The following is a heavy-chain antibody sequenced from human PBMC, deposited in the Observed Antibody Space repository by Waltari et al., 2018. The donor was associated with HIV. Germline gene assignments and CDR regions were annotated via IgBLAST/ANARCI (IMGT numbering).Heavy chain of an antibody. J-gene: IGHJ4*02. CDR2: IKSIGDGGAT. Sequence: EVQLVESGGDLVKHGGCLRLSCVASGFTFNTAGMTWVRQAPGKGLEWVGRIKSIGDGGATDYAAVVKGRFTISRDDSKNTLSLQMNSLKTEDTGVYYCTTEDDYGGGSYHDYWGQGTLVTVSS. D-gene: IGHD3-16*02. CDR1: GFTFNTAG. CDR3: TTEDDYGGGSYHDY. V-gene: IGHV3-15*01.